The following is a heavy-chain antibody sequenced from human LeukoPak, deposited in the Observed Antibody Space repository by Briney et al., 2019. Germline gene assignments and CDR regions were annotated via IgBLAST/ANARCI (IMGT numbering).Heavy chain of an antibody. V-gene: IGHV1-46*01. CDR2: INPSGGST. CDR1: GYTFTSYY. Sequence: ASVKVSCKASGYTFTSYYMHWVRQAPGQGLEWMGIINPSGGSTSYAQKFQGRVTMTRDTSTSTVYMELSSLRSEDTAVYYCAREKGDTMARGVMSYYYGMDVWGQGTTVTVSS. J-gene: IGHJ6*02. D-gene: IGHD3-10*01. CDR3: AREKGDTMARGVMSYYYGMDV.